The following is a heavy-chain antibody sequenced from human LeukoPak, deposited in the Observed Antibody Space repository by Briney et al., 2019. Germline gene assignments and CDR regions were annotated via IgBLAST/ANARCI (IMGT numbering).Heavy chain of an antibody. V-gene: IGHV3-33*05. CDR3: ARDSSGWHPGGAFDI. CDR1: GFTFSSYG. D-gene: IGHD6-19*01. CDR2: ISYDGSNK. Sequence: GGSLRLSCAASGFTFSSYGMHWVRQAPGKGLEWVAVISYDGSNKYYADSVKGRFTISRGNSKNTLYLQMNSLRAEDTAVYYCARDSSGWHPGGAFDIWGQGTTVTVSS. J-gene: IGHJ3*02.